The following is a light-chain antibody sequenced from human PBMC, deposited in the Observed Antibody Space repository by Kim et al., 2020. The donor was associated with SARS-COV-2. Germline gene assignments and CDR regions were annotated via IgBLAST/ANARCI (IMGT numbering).Light chain of an antibody. CDR2: GAS. Sequence: ENVLTQSPGTLSLSPGERATLSCRASQGVTSRNLAWYQQKPGQAPRLLIYGASSRAIGIPDRFSGSVSGTDFTLIITRLEPEDFAVYYCQQYGSSPRTFGQGTKVDIK. CDR3: QQYGSSPRT. J-gene: IGKJ1*01. CDR1: QGVTSRN. V-gene: IGKV3-20*01.